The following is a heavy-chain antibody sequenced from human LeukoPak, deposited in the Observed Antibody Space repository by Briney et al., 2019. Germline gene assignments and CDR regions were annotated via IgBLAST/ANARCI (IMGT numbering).Heavy chain of an antibody. CDR3: ARAPYYDFWSGPDY. V-gene: IGHV4-38-2*02. CDR1: GYSISSGYY. CDR2: IYHSGST. Sequence: ETLSLTCTVSGYSISSGYYWGWIRQPPGKGLEWIGSIYHSGSTYYNPSLKSRVTISVDTSKNQFSLKLSSVTAADTAVYYCARAPYYDFWSGPDYWGQGTLVTVSS. J-gene: IGHJ4*02. D-gene: IGHD3-3*01.